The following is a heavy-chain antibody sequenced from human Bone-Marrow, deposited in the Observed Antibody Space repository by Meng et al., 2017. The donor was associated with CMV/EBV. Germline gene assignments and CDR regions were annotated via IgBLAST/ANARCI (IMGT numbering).Heavy chain of an antibody. Sequence: GESLKISCAASGFTFSSYSMNWVRQAPGKGLEWVSSISSSSKYIYYADSVKGRFTISRDNAKNSLYLQMNSLRAEDTAVYYCARASVLMVIYYYGMDVWGQGTTVTVSS. CDR2: ISSSSKYI. J-gene: IGHJ6*02. CDR1: GFTFSSYS. D-gene: IGHD2-8*01. CDR3: ARASVLMVIYYYGMDV. V-gene: IGHV3-21*01.